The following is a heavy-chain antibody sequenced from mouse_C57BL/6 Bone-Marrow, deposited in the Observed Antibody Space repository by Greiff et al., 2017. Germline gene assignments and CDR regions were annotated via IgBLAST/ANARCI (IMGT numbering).Heavy chain of an antibody. D-gene: IGHD2-5*01. J-gene: IGHJ2*01. CDR1: GFNIKDDY. V-gene: IGHV14-4*01. CDR3: TFYYSNPDD. CDR2: IDPENGDT. Sequence: VHVKQSGAELVRPGASVKLSCTASGFNIKDDYMHWVKQRPEQGLEWIGWIDPENGDTEYASKFQGKATITADTSSNTAYLQLSSLTSEDTAVYYCTFYYSNPDDWGQGTTLTVSS.